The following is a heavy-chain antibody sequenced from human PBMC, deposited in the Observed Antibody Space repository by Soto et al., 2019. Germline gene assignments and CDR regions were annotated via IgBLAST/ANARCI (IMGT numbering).Heavy chain of an antibody. V-gene: IGHV3-9*01. CDR3: AKDILFGETSYYYGMDV. CDR1: GFTFDDYA. Sequence: EVQLVESGGSLVQPGRSLRLSCGVSGFTFDDYAMHWVRQAPGKGLEWVSGISWNSARIDYADSVKGRFTVSRDNAKNSLYLQMNSLRAEDTALYFCAKDILFGETSYYYGMDVLGQGTTVTVSS. CDR2: ISWNSARI. J-gene: IGHJ6*02. D-gene: IGHD3-10*01.